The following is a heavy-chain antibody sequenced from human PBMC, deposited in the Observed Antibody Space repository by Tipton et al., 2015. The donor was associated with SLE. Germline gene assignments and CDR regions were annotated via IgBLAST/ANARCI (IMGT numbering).Heavy chain of an antibody. CDR3: ARDRAVAGRYYYYGMDV. D-gene: IGHD6-19*01. CDR1: GGSISSHY. J-gene: IGHJ6*02. Sequence: TLSLTCTVSGGSISSHYWSWIRQPPGKGLEWIGYIYYSGSTNYNPSLKSRVTISVDTSKNQFSLQLNSVTPEDTAVYYCARDRAVAGRYYYYGMDVWGQGTTVTVSS. V-gene: IGHV4-59*11. CDR2: IYYSGST.